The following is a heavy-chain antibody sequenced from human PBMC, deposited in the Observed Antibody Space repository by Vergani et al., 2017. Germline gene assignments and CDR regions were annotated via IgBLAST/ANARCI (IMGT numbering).Heavy chain of an antibody. Sequence: EVQLVESGGGLVQPGRSLRLSCAASGFTFDDYAMHWVRQAPGKGLEWVSGISRNSGNIDYADSVKGRFTISRDNAKNSLYLQMNSLRAEDTALYYCARDGSTVTPNYYSYGMDVWGQGTTVTVSS. D-gene: IGHD4-17*01. CDR2: ISRNSGNI. CDR3: ARDGSTVTPNYYSYGMDV. V-gene: IGHV3-9*01. CDR1: GFTFDDYA. J-gene: IGHJ6*02.